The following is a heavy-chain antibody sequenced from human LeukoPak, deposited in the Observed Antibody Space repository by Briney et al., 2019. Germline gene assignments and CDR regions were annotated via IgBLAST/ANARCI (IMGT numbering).Heavy chain of an antibody. D-gene: IGHD3-16*01. CDR1: GGSMSSSSYY. CDR3: ANLRLGDLYFDY. J-gene: IGHJ4*02. Sequence: SETLSLTCTVSGGSMSSSSYYWGWIRQPPGKGLEWIGSMYYSGSTYYNLSLKSRVTISVDTSKNQFSLKLRSVTAADTAVYYCANLRLGDLYFDYWGQGTLVIVSS. V-gene: IGHV4-39*01. CDR2: MYYSGST.